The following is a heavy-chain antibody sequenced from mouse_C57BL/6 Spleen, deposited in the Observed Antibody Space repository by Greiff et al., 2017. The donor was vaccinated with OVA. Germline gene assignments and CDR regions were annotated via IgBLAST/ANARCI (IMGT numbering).Heavy chain of an antibody. Sequence: VQLKESGPGMVKPSQSLSLTCTVTGYSITSGYDWHWIRHFPGNKLEWMGYISYSGSTNYNPSLKSRITITHDTSKNHFFLKLNSVTTEDTATYYCARWSWYFDVWGTGTTVTVSS. J-gene: IGHJ1*03. CDR3: ARWSWYFDV. CDR2: ISYSGST. V-gene: IGHV3-1*01. CDR1: GYSITSGYD.